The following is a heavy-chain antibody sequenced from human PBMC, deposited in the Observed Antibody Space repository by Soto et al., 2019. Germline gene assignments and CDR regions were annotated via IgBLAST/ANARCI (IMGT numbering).Heavy chain of an antibody. CDR2: VFNTVTT. V-gene: IGHV4-31*03. J-gene: IGHJ4*02. Sequence: SETLSLTCTVSGDSITSGGYYWGWIRQVPGRGLEWIGHVFNTVTTRYSLPLRTRLTMSIDTSANQFSMTLSSVTAADTAIYYCARGYYGSGGPDVWGQGTLVTVSS. CDR1: GDSITSGGYY. CDR3: ARGYYGSGGPDV. D-gene: IGHD3-10*01.